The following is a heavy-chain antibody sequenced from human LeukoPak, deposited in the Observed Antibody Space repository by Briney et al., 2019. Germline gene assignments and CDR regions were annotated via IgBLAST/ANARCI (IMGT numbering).Heavy chain of an antibody. CDR3: ARFPSSVYSHPLDY. CDR1: GFSVSSNY. D-gene: IGHD5/OR15-5a*01. CDR2: LYAGGNT. Sequence: GGSLRLSCAASGFSVSSNYMSWVRQAPGKGLEWVSLLYAGGNTYYADSVKGRFTISRDNSKNTLYLQMNSMRAEDTAVYYCARFPSSVYSHPLDYWGQGTLVTVSS. V-gene: IGHV3-66*01. J-gene: IGHJ4*02.